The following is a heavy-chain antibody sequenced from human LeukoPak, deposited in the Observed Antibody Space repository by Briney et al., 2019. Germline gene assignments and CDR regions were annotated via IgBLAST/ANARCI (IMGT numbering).Heavy chain of an antibody. CDR2: ISYDGSNK. CDR3: AKDQKWLDTRGTIDY. J-gene: IGHJ4*02. V-gene: IGHV3-30-3*01. D-gene: IGHD6-19*01. CDR1: GFTFSSYA. Sequence: GRSLRLSCAASGFTFSSYAMHWVRQAPGKGLEWVAVISYDGSNKYYADSVKGRFTISRDNSKNTLDLHMNSLRGEDTALYYCAKDQKWLDTRGTIDYWGQGTLVTVSS.